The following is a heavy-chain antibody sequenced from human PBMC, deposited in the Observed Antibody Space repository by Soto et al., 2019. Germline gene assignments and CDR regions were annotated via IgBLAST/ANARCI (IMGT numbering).Heavy chain of an antibody. CDR3: AGGPSGDKTDY. CDR1: GGSLSSASYC. CDR2: IYDGGTT. Sequence: QVQLQESGPRLVSPSQALSLTCTVSGGSLSSASYCWSWTRQSPDKGLEWIGHIYDGGTTYSSPSLKGRVTISAVTSETQCSLTLSSVSAADTAVYYCAGGPSGDKTDYWGQGIQVTVSS. D-gene: IGHD7-27*01. J-gene: IGHJ4*02. V-gene: IGHV4-30-4*01.